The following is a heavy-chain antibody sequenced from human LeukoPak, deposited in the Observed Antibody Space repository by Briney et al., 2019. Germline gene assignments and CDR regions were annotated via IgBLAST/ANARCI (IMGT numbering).Heavy chain of an antibody. CDR1: GFTFSSYG. CDR2: IRYDGSNK. V-gene: IGHV3-30*02. CDR3: AREHYDSSGYYSGDAFDI. Sequence: GGSLRLSCAASGFTFSSYGMHWVRQAPGKGLEWVAFIRYDGSNKYYADSVKGRFTISRDNSKNSLYLQMNSLRAEDTAVYYCAREHYDSSGYYSGDAFDIWGQGTMVTVSS. J-gene: IGHJ3*02. D-gene: IGHD3-22*01.